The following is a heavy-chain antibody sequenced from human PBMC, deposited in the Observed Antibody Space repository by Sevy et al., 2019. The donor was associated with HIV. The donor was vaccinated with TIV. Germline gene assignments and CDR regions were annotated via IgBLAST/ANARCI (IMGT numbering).Heavy chain of an antibody. CDR3: ARDTIPITMIVVAPGGVAFDI. J-gene: IGHJ3*02. V-gene: IGHV1-18*04. CDR1: GYTFTSYG. D-gene: IGHD3-22*01. Sequence: ASVKVSCKASGYTFTSYGISWVRQAPGQGLEWMGWISAYNGNTNYAQKLQGRVTMTTDTSTSTAYMELRSLRSDDTAVYYCARDTIPITMIVVAPGGVAFDIWGQGKMVTVSS. CDR2: ISAYNGNT.